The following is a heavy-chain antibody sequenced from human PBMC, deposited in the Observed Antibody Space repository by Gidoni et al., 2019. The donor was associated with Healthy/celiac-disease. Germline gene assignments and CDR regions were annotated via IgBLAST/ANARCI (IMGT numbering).Heavy chain of an antibody. V-gene: IGHV3-23*01. Sequence: EVQLLESGGGLVQPGGSLRLSCDASGFTFSRYAMRWVRQAPGKGLEWVSAISGSGGSTYYADSVKGRFTIARDNSKNTLYLQMNSLRAEDTAVYYCAKGLIFGVAEPWFDPWGQGTLVTVSS. J-gene: IGHJ5*02. CDR1: GFTFSRYA. D-gene: IGHD3-3*01. CDR2: ISGSGGST. CDR3: AKGLIFGVAEPWFDP.